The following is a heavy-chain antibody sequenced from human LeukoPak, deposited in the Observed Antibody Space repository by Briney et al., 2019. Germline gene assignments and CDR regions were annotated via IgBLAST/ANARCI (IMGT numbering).Heavy chain of an antibody. CDR1: GFTFSSYA. D-gene: IGHD1-1*01. CDR2: ISYDGSNK. J-gene: IGHJ4*02. CDR3: ARGLYNWNDGYYFDY. V-gene: IGHV3-30*04. Sequence: GGSLRLSCAAYGFTFSSYAMHWVRQAPGKGLEWVAVISYDGSNKYYADSVKGRFTISRDNSKNTLYLQMNSLRAEDTAVYYCARGLYNWNDGYYFDYWGQGTLVTVSS.